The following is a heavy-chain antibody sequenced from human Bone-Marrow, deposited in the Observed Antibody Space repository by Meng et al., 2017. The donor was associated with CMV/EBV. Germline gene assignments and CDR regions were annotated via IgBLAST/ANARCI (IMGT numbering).Heavy chain of an antibody. J-gene: IGHJ4*02. D-gene: IGHD3-3*01. CDR3: TRAGLRFLEWLSNFDY. CDR2: TYYRSKWYN. V-gene: IGHV6-1*01. Sequence: VSSNSAAWNWIRQSPSRGLEWLGRTYYRSKWYNDYAVSVKSRITINPDTSKSQFSLQLNSVTPEDTAVYYCTRAGLRFLEWLSNFDYWGQGTLVTVSS. CDR1: VSSNSAA.